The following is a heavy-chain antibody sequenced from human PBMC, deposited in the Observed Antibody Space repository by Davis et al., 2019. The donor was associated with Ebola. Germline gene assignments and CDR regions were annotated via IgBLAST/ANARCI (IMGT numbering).Heavy chain of an antibody. J-gene: IGHJ6*04. V-gene: IGHV4-30-4*08. CDR2: ISYNGNT. CDR3: AREIAVAGYYYGMDV. CDR1: GDSIDNYY. Sequence: MPSETLSLTCTVSGDSIDNYYWSWIRQPPGKGLEWIGYISYNGNTYYTPSLKSRLAISVDTSKNQFSLKLSSVTAADTAVYYCAREIAVAGYYYGMDVWGKGTTVTVSS. D-gene: IGHD6-19*01.